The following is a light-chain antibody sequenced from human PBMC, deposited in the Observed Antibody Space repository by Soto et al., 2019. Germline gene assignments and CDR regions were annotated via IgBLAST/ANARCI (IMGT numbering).Light chain of an antibody. V-gene: IGLV3-21*02. CDR2: DDG. CDR1: NIGSKS. Sequence: YELTQPPSVSVAPGQTARITCGGNNIGSKSVHWYQQKPGQAPVLVIYDDGDRPSGIPERFSGSNSGNTATLTISRVEAGDEADYFCQVWDSSSDHREVFGNGTKVTVL. J-gene: IGLJ1*01. CDR3: QVWDSSSDHREV.